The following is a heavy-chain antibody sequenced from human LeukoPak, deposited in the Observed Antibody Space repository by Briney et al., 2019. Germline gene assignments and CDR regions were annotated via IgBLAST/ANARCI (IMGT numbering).Heavy chain of an antibody. CDR2: AYHSGTT. Sequence: PSETLSLTCTVSGGSISGSSYYWGWLRQPPGKGLEWIANAYHSGTTYYNPSLKSRVTISVDTSKNQFSLKLSSVTAADTAVYYCARQDTITTPGVDYWGQGTPVTVSS. CDR3: ARQDTITTPGVDY. J-gene: IGHJ4*02. CDR1: GGSISGSSYY. V-gene: IGHV4-39*01. D-gene: IGHD3-3*01.